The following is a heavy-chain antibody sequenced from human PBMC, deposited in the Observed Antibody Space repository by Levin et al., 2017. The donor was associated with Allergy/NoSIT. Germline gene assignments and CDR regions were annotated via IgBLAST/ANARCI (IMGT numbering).Heavy chain of an antibody. D-gene: IGHD2-2*01. CDR3: ARSYASDWMYYFDY. Sequence: GGSLRLSCAASGFSFSSYAMHWVRQAPGRGLEWVAVTSYDGSNEYYADSVKGRFTISRDNSRNTVFLQMSSLRAEDTAMYYCARSYASDWMYYFDYWGQGTLVTVSS. V-gene: IGHV3-30-3*01. CDR2: TSYDGSNE. J-gene: IGHJ4*02. CDR1: GFSFSSYA.